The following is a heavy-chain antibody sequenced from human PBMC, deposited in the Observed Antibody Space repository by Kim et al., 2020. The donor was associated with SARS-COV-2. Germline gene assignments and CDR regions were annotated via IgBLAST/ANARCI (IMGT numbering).Heavy chain of an antibody. D-gene: IGHD3-10*01. J-gene: IGHJ4*02. V-gene: IGHV5-51*01. Sequence: GESLKISCKGSGYSFTSYWIGWVRQMPGKGLEWMGIIYPGDSDTRYSPSFQGQVTISADKSISTAYLQWSSLKASDTAMYYCARANYGGGSGSYLGYYFDYWGQGTLVTVSS. CDR1: GYSFTSYW. CDR3: ARANYGGGSGSYLGYYFDY. CDR2: IYPGDSDT.